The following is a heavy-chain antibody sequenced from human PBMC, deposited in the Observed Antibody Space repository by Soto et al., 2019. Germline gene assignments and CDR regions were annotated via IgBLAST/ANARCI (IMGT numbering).Heavy chain of an antibody. Sequence: PSETLSLTCAVYGGSFSGYYWSWIRQPPGKGLEWIGEINHSGSTNYNPSLKSRVTISVDTSKNQFSLKLSSVTAADTAVYYCARHDYYGSGRYYFDYWGQGTLVT. CDR1: GGSFSGYY. CDR2: INHSGST. J-gene: IGHJ4*02. D-gene: IGHD3-10*01. CDR3: ARHDYYGSGRYYFDY. V-gene: IGHV4-34*01.